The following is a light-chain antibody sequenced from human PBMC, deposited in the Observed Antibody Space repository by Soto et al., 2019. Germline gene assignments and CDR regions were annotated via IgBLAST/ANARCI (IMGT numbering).Light chain of an antibody. Sequence: DIQMTQSPSTLSASVGDRVTITCRASQSISDSLAWYQQKPGKAPKLLIYDAASLESGVPSRFSGSKSGTEFTLTISSLQPDDFATYYCQQYNTYPCTFGQGNKVEIK. J-gene: IGKJ1*01. CDR3: QQYNTYPCT. CDR2: DAA. V-gene: IGKV1-5*01. CDR1: QSISDS.